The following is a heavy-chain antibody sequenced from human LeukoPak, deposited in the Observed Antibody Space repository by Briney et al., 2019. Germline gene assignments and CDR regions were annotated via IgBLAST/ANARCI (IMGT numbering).Heavy chain of an antibody. CDR1: GFTFSSYG. V-gene: IGHV3-30*18. CDR2: ISYDGSDK. D-gene: IGHD6-19*01. CDR3: AKDSEYGSGWNSFV. Sequence: PGGSLRLSCAASGFTFSSYGMHWVRQAPGKGLEWVALISYDGSDKYYADSVKGRFTISRDNSKNTLYVQMNSLRAEDTAVYYCAKDSEYGSGWNSFVWGQGTLVTVSS. J-gene: IGHJ4*02.